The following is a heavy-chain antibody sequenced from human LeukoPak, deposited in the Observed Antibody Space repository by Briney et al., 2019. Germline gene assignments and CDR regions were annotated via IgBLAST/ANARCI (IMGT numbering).Heavy chain of an antibody. CDR2: ISSSSSYI. V-gene: IGHV3-21*01. J-gene: IGHJ4*02. CDR3: ARAIVVYIDY. Sequence: GGSLRLSCAASGFTFSSYSMNWVRQAPGKGLEWVSSISSSSSYIYYADSVKGRFTISRDNSKNTLYLQMNSLRAEDTAVYYCARAIVVYIDYWGQGTLVTVSS. D-gene: IGHD3-22*01. CDR1: GFTFSSYS.